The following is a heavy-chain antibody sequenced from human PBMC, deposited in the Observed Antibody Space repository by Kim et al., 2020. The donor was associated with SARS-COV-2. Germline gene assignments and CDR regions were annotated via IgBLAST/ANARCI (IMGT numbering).Heavy chain of an antibody. CDR1: GGSFSGYH. CDR2: INHSGAA. CDR3: ARGRAGFVPAPVLGHGPYYEYLMMDV. D-gene: IGHD2-8*02. Sequence: SETLSLTCAVYGGSFSGYHWTWIRQPPGKGLEWIGEINHSGAANHNPSLKSRVTLSIDTSKNQFSLKLTSVTAADTGFSYCARGRAGFVPAPVLGHGPYYEYLMMDVWGHGTTFTVSS. V-gene: IGHV4-34*01. J-gene: IGHJ6*02.